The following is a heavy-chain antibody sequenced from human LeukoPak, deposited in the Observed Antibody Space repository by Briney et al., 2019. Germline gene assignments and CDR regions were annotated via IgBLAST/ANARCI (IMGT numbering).Heavy chain of an antibody. CDR1: GFTFSSYA. CDR2: ISGSGGST. CDR3: AKARWSTYYFDY. J-gene: IGHJ4*02. D-gene: IGHD2-15*01. Sequence: PGGSLRLSCAASGFTFSSYAMSWVRQAPGKGLEWVSAISGSGGSTYYADSVKGRFTISRDNSKDTLYLQMNSLRAEDTAVYYCAKARWSTYYFDYWGQGTLVTVSS. V-gene: IGHV3-23*01.